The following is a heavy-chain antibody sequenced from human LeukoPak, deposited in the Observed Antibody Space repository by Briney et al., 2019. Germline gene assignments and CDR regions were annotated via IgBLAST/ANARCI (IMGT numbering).Heavy chain of an antibody. V-gene: IGHV3-7*01. D-gene: IGHD3-10*02. CDR1: EFTFSSYW. Sequence: PGGSLRLSCAASEFTFSSYWMNWVRQAPGKGLEWVANINQDGSEKHYVDFLKGRFTISRDNANNSLYLEMNNLSAEDTAVYYCAELGITMIGGVWGKGTTVTISS. J-gene: IGHJ6*04. CDR3: AELGITMIGGV. CDR2: INQDGSEK.